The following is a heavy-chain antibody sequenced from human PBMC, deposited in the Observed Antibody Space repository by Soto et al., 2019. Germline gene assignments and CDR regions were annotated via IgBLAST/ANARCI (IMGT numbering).Heavy chain of an antibody. Sequence: GGSLRLSCAASGFTFSSYAMSWVRQAPGKGLEWVSAISGSGGSTYYADSVKGRLTISRDNSKNTLYLQMNSLRAEDTAVYYCAKGTHSITMIVGEVIYFDYWGQGTLVTVSS. D-gene: IGHD3-22*01. CDR2: ISGSGGST. CDR1: GFTFSSYA. J-gene: IGHJ4*02. V-gene: IGHV3-23*01. CDR3: AKGTHSITMIVGEVIYFDY.